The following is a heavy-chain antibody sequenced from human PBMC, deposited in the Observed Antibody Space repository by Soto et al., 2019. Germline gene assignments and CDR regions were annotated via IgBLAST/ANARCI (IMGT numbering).Heavy chain of an antibody. D-gene: IGHD1-1*01. V-gene: IGHV5-10-1*03. J-gene: IGHJ4*02. CDR1: GYRFINYW. CDR3: VRHGNGTALYFGF. CDR2: IDPSDSYT. Sequence: EVQLVQSGAEVKKPGESLRLSCQGSGYRFINYWISWVRQMAGKGLEWVGRIDPSDSYTVYSPSFQGHFTISIDTAMNTAFLEWRSLQASDTAMYYWVRHGNGTALYFGFWGRGTLVPVSS.